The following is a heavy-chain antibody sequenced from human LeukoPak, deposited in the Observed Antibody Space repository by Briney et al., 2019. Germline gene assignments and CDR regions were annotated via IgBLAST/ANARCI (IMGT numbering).Heavy chain of an antibody. Sequence: GGSLRLSCAASGFTFSSYAMSWVRQAPGKGLEWVSAISGSGGSTYYADSVKGRFTISRDNSKNTLYLQMNSLRAEDTAVYYCAKGYYDFWSGYYLSAGAFDYWGQGTLVTVSS. J-gene: IGHJ4*02. V-gene: IGHV3-23*01. CDR1: GFTFSSYA. D-gene: IGHD3-3*01. CDR2: ISGSGGST. CDR3: AKGYYDFWSGYYLSAGAFDY.